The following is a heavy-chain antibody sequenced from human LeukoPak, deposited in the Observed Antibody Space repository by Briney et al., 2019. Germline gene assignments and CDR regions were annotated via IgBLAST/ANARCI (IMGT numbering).Heavy chain of an antibody. CDR1: GFTFSSYS. CDR3: TTWSSQFDY. D-gene: IGHD6-6*01. CDR2: IQSKTDGGTT. J-gene: IGHJ4*02. V-gene: IGHV3-15*05. Sequence: GGSLRLSCAASGFTFSSYSMNWVRQAPGKGLECVGFIQSKTDGGTTDSAAPVKGRFTVSRDDSKNTLYLQMNSMNSEDTAVYYCTTWSSQFDYWGQGTLVTVSS.